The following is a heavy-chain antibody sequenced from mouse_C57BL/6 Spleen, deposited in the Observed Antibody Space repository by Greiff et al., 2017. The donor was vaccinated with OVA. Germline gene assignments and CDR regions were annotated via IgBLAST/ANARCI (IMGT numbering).Heavy chain of an antibody. CDR2: IRSKSSNYAT. J-gene: IGHJ2*01. V-gene: IGHV10-3*01. D-gene: IGHD1-1*01. CDR1: GFTFNTYA. CDR3: VRGGSFITTVVAGGYFDY. Sequence: EVKLQESGGGLVQPKGSLKLSCAASGFTFNTYAMHWVRQAPGKGLEWVARIRSKSSNYATYYADSVKDRFTISRDDSQSMLYLQMNNLKTEDTAMYYCVRGGSFITTVVAGGYFDYWGQGTTLTVSS.